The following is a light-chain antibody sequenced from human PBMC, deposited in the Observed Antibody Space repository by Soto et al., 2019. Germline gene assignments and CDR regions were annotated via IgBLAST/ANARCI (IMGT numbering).Light chain of an antibody. J-gene: IGKJ4*01. V-gene: IGKV1-5*03. Sequence: GKSVTISGRGSQNNESWWAWYQQKPVKAPKLLIYKASSLESGVLSRFSGSGSGTESTLAFGIRHPDDSPSYSFQVSDSLPLDFAGGTKVDIK. CDR3: QVSDSLPLD. CDR1: QNNESW. CDR2: KAS.